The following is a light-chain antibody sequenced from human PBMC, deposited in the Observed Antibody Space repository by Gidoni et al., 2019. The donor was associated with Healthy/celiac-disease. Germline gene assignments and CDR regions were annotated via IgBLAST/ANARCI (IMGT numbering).Light chain of an antibody. CDR2: DAS. CDR1: QSVSSY. J-gene: IGKJ5*01. Sequence: EIVLTQSQATLSLSPGERATLSCRASQSVSSYLAWYQQKPGQAPRLLIYDASNRATGIPARFSGSGSGTDFTLTISSLEPEDFAVYYCQQRSNWPPTLTFGQGTRLEIK. CDR3: QQRSNWPPTLT. V-gene: IGKV3-11*01.